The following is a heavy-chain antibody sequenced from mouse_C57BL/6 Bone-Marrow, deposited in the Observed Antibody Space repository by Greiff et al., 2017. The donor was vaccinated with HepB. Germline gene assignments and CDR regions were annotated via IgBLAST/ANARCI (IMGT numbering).Heavy chain of an antibody. J-gene: IGHJ3*01. CDR2: ISNGGGST. Sequence: EVHLVESGGGLVQPGGSLKLSCAASGFTFSDYYMYWVRQTPEKRLEWVAYISNGGGSTYYPDTVKGRFTISRDNAKNTLYLQMSRLKSEDTAMYYCARRGAPWFAYWGQGTLVTVSA. V-gene: IGHV5-12*01. CDR1: GFTFSDYY. CDR3: ARRGAPWFAY.